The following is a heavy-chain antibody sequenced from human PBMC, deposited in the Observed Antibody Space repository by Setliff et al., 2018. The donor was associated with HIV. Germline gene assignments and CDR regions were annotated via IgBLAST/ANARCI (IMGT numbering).Heavy chain of an antibody. CDR1: GFTFNNAW. J-gene: IGHJ6*02. CDR3: ATDNGPSYSMDI. CDR2: IKKSSDGGKT. D-gene: IGHD2-21*01. V-gene: IGHV3-15*01. Sequence: KPGGSLRLSCVASGFTFNNAWMNWVRQAPGKGLEWLGRIKKSSDGGKTDDASPVKGRFTISRDDSKNTLYLQMNSLKTEDTGVYFCATDNGPSYSMDIWGQGTTVTVSS.